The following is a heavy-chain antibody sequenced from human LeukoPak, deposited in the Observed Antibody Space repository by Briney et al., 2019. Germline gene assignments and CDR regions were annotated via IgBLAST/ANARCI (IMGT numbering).Heavy chain of an antibody. CDR1: GGSISSYY. V-gene: IGHV4-59*08. J-gene: IGHJ3*02. CDR3: VKALNTLDAFDI. Sequence: SETLSLTCTVSGGSISSYYWSWIRQPPGKGLEWIGYIYYSGSTNYNPSLKSRVTISVDTSKNQFSLKLSSVTAADTAVYYCVKALNTLDAFDIWGQGTMVTVSS. D-gene: IGHD2-2*02. CDR2: IYYSGST.